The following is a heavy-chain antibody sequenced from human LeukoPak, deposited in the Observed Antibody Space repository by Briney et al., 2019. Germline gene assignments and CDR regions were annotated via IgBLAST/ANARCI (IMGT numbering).Heavy chain of an antibody. V-gene: IGHV1-24*01. D-gene: IGHD4-17*01. CDR2: FDPEDGET. CDR1: GYTLTELS. J-gene: IGHJ4*02. Sequence: ASVKVSCKVSGYTLTELSMHWVRQAPGKGLGWVGGFDPEDGETIYAQKFQGRVTMTEDTSTDTAYMELSSLRSEDTAVYYCATVNDYGDYGDYWGQGTLVTVSS. CDR3: ATVNDYGDYGDY.